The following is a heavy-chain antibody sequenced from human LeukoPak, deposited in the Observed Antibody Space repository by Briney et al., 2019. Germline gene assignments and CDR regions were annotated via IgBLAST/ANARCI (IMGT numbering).Heavy chain of an antibody. Sequence: SETLSLTCSVSGVSISSGSNYWGWIRQPPGKTLEWIGSIYSSGSTYYNPSLKSRVIILFDTAKNHFSLNLRSVTAADTAVYYCARSDGYGLIGIWGQGTMVTVSS. J-gene: IGHJ3*02. CDR1: GVSISSGSNY. CDR2: IYSSGST. V-gene: IGHV4-39*07. D-gene: IGHD3-10*01. CDR3: ARSDGYGLIGI.